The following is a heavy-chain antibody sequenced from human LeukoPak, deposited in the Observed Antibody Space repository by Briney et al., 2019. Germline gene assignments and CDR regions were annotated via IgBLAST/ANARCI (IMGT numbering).Heavy chain of an antibody. CDR2: MYYSGST. V-gene: IGHV4-39*02. CDR1: GDSISSSGYY. Sequence: SETLSLTCSVSGDSISSSGYYWGWIRQPPGKGLEWIGSMYYSGSTFFNPSLKSRVTLSMDSSKNQFSLRLSSVTAADTAVYYCARDHDPWGQGTLVTVSS. J-gene: IGHJ5*02. CDR3: ARDHDP.